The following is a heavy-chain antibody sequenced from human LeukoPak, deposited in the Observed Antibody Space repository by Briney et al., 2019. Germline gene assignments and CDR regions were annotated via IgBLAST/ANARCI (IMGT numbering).Heavy chain of an antibody. J-gene: IGHJ4*02. CDR3: ARVQYSGSYYPFGY. CDR1: GYTFTSYG. Sequence: ASVKVSCKASGYTFTSYGISWVRQAPGHGLEWMGWISAYNGNTNYAQKLQGRVTMTTDTSTSTAYMELRSLRSDDTAVYYCARVQYSGSYYPFGYWGQGTLVTVSS. CDR2: ISAYNGNT. V-gene: IGHV1-18*01. D-gene: IGHD1-26*01.